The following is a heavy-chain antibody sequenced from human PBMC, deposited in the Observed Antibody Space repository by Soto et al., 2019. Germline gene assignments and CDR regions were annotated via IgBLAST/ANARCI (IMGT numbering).Heavy chain of an antibody. D-gene: IGHD2-21*01. Sequence: QVQLVQSGAEVKKPGASVKVSCKASGYTFTSYAMHWVRQAPGQRLEWMGWINACNGNTKYSQKFQGRVTITRDTSATTAYMELSSLRSEGTAVYYCAGSIGVVTALGYWGQGTLVTVSS. CDR2: INACNGNT. V-gene: IGHV1-3*01. CDR3: AGSIGVVTALGY. J-gene: IGHJ4*02. CDR1: GYTFTSYA.